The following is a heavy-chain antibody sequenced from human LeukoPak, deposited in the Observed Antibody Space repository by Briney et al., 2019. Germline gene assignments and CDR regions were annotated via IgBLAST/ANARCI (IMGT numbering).Heavy chain of an antibody. CDR1: GFNVSSNY. J-gene: IGHJ4*02. D-gene: IGHD2-21*01. Sequence: GGSLRLSCVASGFNVSSNYMSWVRQAPGKGLEWVSVLYSGGTTFYAASVKGRFTISRDNSKNSLYLQMNSLRAEDTAVYYCARAGWGYDFDYWGQGTLVTVSS. CDR2: LYSGGTT. V-gene: IGHV3-53*01. CDR3: ARAGWGYDFDY.